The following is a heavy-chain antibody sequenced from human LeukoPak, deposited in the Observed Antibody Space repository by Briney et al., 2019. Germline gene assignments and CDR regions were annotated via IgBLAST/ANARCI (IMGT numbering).Heavy chain of an antibody. J-gene: IGHJ4*02. D-gene: IGHD2-15*01. CDR1: GFTFSSYA. V-gene: IGHV3-30*09. CDR2: ISYDGSNK. Sequence: GGSLRLSCAASGFTFSSYAMHWVRQAPGKGLEWVAVISYDGSNKYYADSVKGRFAISRDNSKNTLYLQMNSLRAEDTAVYYCARDHGYCSGGSCPRGYYFDYWGQGTLVTVSS. CDR3: ARDHGYCSGGSCPRGYYFDY.